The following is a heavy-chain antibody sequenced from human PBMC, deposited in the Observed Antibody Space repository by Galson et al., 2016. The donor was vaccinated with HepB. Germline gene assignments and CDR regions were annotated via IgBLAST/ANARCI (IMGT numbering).Heavy chain of an antibody. Sequence: ETLSLTCTVSGGSTFSHYWSWIRQPPGKGLEWIGEISHTGTTNYNPSLTSRVPFSVDTSKNQFSLSLISVTAADTAVYYCARLYHYDYIWGTYRGGFYGMDVWGQGTTVTVSS. V-gene: IGHV4-34*01. CDR3: ARLYHYDYIWGTYRGGFYGMDV. CDR2: ISHTGTT. J-gene: IGHJ6*02. D-gene: IGHD3-16*02. CDR1: GGSTFSHY.